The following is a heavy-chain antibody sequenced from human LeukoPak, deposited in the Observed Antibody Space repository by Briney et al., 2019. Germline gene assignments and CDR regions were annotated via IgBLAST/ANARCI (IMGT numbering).Heavy chain of an antibody. CDR3: ATAKEMGDYVWGSRPYYFYF. CDR2: IIPIFGTA. V-gene: IGHV1-69*13. Sequence: SVKVSCKASGGTFSSYAIRWVRQAPGQGLEWMGGIIPIFGTANYAQKFQGRVTITADESTSTAYMEPSSLRSEDPAVDDCATAKEMGDYVWGSRPYYFYFGGQGTLVTVSA. D-gene: IGHD3-16*01. CDR1: GGTFSSYA. J-gene: IGHJ4*02.